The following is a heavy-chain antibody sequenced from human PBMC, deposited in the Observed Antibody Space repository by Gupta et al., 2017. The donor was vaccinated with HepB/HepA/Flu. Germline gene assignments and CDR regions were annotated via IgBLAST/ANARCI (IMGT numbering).Heavy chain of an antibody. CDR3: ARLAVADNPFDY. V-gene: IGHV4-34*01. CDR1: GGSFSGYY. D-gene: IGHD6-19*01. CDR2: INHSGNT. J-gene: IGHJ4*02. Sequence: QVQLQQWGAGLLKPSETLSLTCAVYGGSFSGYYWSWTRQPPGKGLEWIGEINHSGNTNSNPSLKSRVTISVDTSKNQFSLKLSSVTAADTAVYYCARLAVADNPFDYWGQGTLVTVSS.